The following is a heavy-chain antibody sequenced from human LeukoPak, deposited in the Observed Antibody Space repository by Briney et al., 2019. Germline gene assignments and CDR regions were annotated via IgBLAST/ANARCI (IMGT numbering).Heavy chain of an antibody. CDR3: ARHVWLQPFDY. D-gene: IGHD3-9*01. J-gene: IGHJ4*02. CDR2: IYYSGST. V-gene: IGHV4-59*08. CDR1: GGSMNSYY. Sequence: ASETLSHTCSVSGGSMNSYYWSWIRQSPGKGLEWIGYIYYSGSTNYNPSLKSRVTISVDTSKNQFSLKLSSVTAADTAVYYCARHVWLQPFDYWGQGTLVTVSS.